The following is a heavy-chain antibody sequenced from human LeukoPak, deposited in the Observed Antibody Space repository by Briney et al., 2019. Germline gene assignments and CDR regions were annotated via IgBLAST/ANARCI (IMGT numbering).Heavy chain of an antibody. CDR3: AKISRSSWTQYYFDY. CDR1: GFTFSSYA. V-gene: IGHV3-23*01. CDR2: ISGSGGST. J-gene: IGHJ4*02. D-gene: IGHD6-13*01. Sequence: SGGSLRLSCAASGFTFSSYAMSWVRQAPGKGLEWVSAISGSGGSTYYADSVKGRFTISRDNSKNTLYLQMNSLRAEDTAVYYCAKISRSSWTQYYFDYWGQGTLVTASS.